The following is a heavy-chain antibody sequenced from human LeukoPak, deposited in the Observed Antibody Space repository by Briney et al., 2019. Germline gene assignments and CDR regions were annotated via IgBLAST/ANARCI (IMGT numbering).Heavy chain of an antibody. V-gene: IGHV3-48*04. CDR2: ISSSSSTI. CDR1: GFTFSSYS. Sequence: GGSLRLSCAASGFTFSSYSMNWVRQAPGKGLEWVSYISSSSSTIYYAGSVKSRFTISRDNAKNSLYLQMNSLRAEDKAVYYWARSSGGYWPNDYWGQGTLVTVSS. CDR3: ARSSGGYWPNDY. D-gene: IGHD1-26*01. J-gene: IGHJ4*02.